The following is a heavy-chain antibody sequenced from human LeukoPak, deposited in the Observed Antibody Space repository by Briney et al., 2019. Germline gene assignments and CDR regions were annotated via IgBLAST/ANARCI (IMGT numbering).Heavy chain of an antibody. CDR3: ARAGGYNPKAPHFDY. J-gene: IGHJ4*02. D-gene: IGHD5-24*01. V-gene: IGHV1-46*01. Sequence: ASVKVSCTASGYTFTSYYMHWVRQAPGQGLEWMGIINPSGGSTSYAQKFQGRVTMTRDTSTSTVYMELSSLRSEDTAVYYCARAGGYNPKAPHFDYWGQGTLVTVSS. CDR2: INPSGGST. CDR1: GYTFTSYY.